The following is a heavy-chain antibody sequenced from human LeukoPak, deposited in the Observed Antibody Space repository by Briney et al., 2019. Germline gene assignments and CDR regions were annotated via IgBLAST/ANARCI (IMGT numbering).Heavy chain of an antibody. J-gene: IGHJ4*02. V-gene: IGHV3-7*03. CDR3: AKGNGGYVRGYPPPSFDY. Sequence: GGSLRLSCAASGFTFSSYWMSWVRQAPGKGLEWVANIKQDGSEKHYVDSVKGRFTISRDNAKNSLYLQMNSLRAEDTAVYYCAKGNGGYVRGYPPPSFDYWGQGTLVTVSS. CDR1: GFTFSSYW. CDR2: IKQDGSEK. D-gene: IGHD2-8*01.